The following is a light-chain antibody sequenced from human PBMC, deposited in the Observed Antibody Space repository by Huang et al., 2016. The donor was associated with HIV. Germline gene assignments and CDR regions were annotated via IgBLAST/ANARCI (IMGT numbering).Light chain of an antibody. J-gene: IGKJ3*01. Sequence: EIVLTQSQATLSLSPGGRATLSCRASQNISSFLAWYQQGAGQVPRLRIYGASNRATGIPARFSGSWSGTDFTLTINNLEPGDFAGYYCQQRFTFGPGTKVDIK. CDR2: GAS. V-gene: IGKV3-11*01. CDR1: QNISSF. CDR3: QQRFT.